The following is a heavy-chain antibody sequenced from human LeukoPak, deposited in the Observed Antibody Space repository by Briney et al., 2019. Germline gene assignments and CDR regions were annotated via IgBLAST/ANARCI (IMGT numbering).Heavy chain of an antibody. CDR3: AKALWYYDSSGYPLFDY. CDR2: ISYDGSNK. CDR1: GFTFSSYG. J-gene: IGHJ4*02. D-gene: IGHD3-22*01. Sequence: GGSLRLSCAASGFTFSSYGMHWVRQAPGKGLEWVAVISYDGSNKYYADSVKGRFAISRDNSKNTLYLQMNSLRAEDTAVYYCAKALWYYDSSGYPLFDYWGQGTLVTVSS. V-gene: IGHV3-30*18.